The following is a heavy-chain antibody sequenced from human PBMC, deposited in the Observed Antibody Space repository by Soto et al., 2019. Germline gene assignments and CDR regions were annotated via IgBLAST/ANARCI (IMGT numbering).Heavy chain of an antibody. CDR1: GGTFSSYT. J-gene: IGHJ5*02. V-gene: IGHV1-69*02. D-gene: IGHD1-26*01. CDR2: IIPILGIA. Sequence: QVQLVQSGAEVKKPGSSVKVSCKASGGTFSSYTISWVRQAPGQGLEWMGRIIPILGIANYAQKFQGRVTITADKSTRTAHMELSSLRSEDTAVYYCASEIPGGWHHWGQETLLTVSS. CDR3: ASEIPGGWHH.